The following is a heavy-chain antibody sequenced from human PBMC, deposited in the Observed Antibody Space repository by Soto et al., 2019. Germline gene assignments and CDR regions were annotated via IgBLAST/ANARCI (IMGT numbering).Heavy chain of an antibody. J-gene: IGHJ6*02. CDR3: AQRGYGGNYYYYGMDV. CDR2: IYQSGVT. CDR1: GDSYSISTYS. Sequence: SETLSLTCNMSGDSYSISTYSWSWIRQPPGKALQWIGFIYQSGVTSYNPSLASRVSISLDRSNNQCSLKLKSVTAADTAVYYCAQRGYGGNYYYYGMDVWGQGTTVTVSS. V-gene: IGHV4-30-2*01. D-gene: IGHD4-17*01.